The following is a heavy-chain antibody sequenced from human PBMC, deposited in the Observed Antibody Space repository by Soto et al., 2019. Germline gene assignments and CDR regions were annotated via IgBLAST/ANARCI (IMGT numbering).Heavy chain of an antibody. Sequence: ATLSLTCTVSGASISGFYWSWIRKSAGKGLEWIGRIYATGTTDYNPSLKSRVMMSVDTSKKQFSLKLRSVTAADTAVYYCVRDGTKTLRDWFDPWGQGISVTVS. D-gene: IGHD1-1*01. CDR2: IYATGTT. CDR3: VRDGTKTLRDWFDP. CDR1: GASISGFY. J-gene: IGHJ5*02. V-gene: IGHV4-4*07.